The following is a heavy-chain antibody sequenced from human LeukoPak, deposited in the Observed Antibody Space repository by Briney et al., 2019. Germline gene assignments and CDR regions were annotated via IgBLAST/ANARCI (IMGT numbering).Heavy chain of an antibody. Sequence: PGGSLRLSCAASGFAFSTYSINWVRRAPGKGLEWVSVIYSGGSTYYADSVKGRFTISRDNSKNTLYLQMNSLRAEDTAVYYCARDGRTYPSYGGNDYWGQGTLVTVSS. V-gene: IGHV3-66*01. D-gene: IGHD4-23*01. CDR3: ARDGRTYPSYGGNDY. CDR2: IYSGGST. CDR1: GFAFSTYS. J-gene: IGHJ4*02.